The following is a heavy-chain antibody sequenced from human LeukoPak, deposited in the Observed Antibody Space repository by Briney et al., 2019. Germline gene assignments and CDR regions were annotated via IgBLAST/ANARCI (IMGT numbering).Heavy chain of an antibody. J-gene: IGHJ6*03. D-gene: IGHD3-10*01. CDR3: ARLIMVRGASDYYYYYMDV. CDR1: GYSLTSYW. Sequence: GESLKISCKGSGYSLTSYWIGWVRQMPGKGLEWMGIIYPGDSDTRHSPSFQGQVTISADKSISTAYLQWSSLKASDTAMYYCARLIMVRGASDYYYYYMDVWGKGTTVTVSS. CDR2: IYPGDSDT. V-gene: IGHV5-51*01.